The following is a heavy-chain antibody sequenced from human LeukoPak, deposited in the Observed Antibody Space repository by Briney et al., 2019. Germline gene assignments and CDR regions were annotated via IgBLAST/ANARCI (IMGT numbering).Heavy chain of an antibody. J-gene: IGHJ4*02. V-gene: IGHV3-21*01. D-gene: IGHD2-15*01. CDR1: GFTFSSYS. CDR2: ISSSSSYI. CDR3: ARDSSPPLLRPKGFDY. Sequence: PGGSLRLSCAASGFTFSSYSMNWVRQAPGKGLEWVSSISSSSSYIYYADSVKGRFTISRDNAKNSLYLQMNSMRAKDTAVYYCARDSSPPLLRPKGFDYWGQGTLVTVSS.